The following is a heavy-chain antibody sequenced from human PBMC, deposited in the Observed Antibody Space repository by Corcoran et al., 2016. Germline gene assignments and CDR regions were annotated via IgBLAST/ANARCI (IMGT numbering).Heavy chain of an antibody. CDR1: GFPFSSYG. V-gene: IGHV3-33*01. CDR2: IWYDGSNK. Sequence: QVKLVESGVGVVQRGTSLRLSCAASGFPFSSYGMNSVRQARGKWQEWVAVIWYDGSNKYIADSVKGRFTISRENSKNTLYLQMNSLRAEDTAGYYCARETTVTGQHLDYWGQGTFVTVSS. J-gene: IGHJ4*02. CDR3: ARETTVTGQHLDY. D-gene: IGHD4-4*01.